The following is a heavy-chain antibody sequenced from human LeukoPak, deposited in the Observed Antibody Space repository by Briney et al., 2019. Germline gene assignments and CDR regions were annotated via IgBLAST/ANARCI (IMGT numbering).Heavy chain of an antibody. CDR1: GFTFSSYY. J-gene: IGHJ4*02. V-gene: IGHV3-13*01. D-gene: IGHD2-15*01. CDR2: IGTAGGT. CDR3: ARGRCSGGSCYTFDY. Sequence: GGSLRLSCAASGFTFSSYYMHWVRQATGYGLEWVASIGTAGGTYYPGSVKGRFTISRENAKNSLYLQMNSLRAGDTAVYYCARGRCSGGSCYTFDYWGQGTLVTVSS.